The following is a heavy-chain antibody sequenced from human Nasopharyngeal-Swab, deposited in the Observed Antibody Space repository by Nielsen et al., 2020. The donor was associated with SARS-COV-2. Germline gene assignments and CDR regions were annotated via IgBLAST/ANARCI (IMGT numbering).Heavy chain of an antibody. CDR2: IYTNGGT. CDR1: GGSLRSGDYY. J-gene: IGHJ4*02. Sequence: SETLSLTYDVFGGSLRSGDYYWSWIRQPAGEGLEWIGRIYTNGGTNYNPSLTSRVTISVDMSKNQFSLKLTSVTAADTAVYYCVRDWSSPSKTAFDYWGQGSLVTVSS. V-gene: IGHV4-61*02. D-gene: IGHD6-6*01. CDR3: VRDWSSPSKTAFDY.